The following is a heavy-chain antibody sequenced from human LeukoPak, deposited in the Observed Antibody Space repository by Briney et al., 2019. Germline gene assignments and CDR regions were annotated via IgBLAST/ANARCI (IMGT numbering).Heavy chain of an antibody. CDR3: ARDMTRQGYYYYMDV. D-gene: IGHD3-16*01. Sequence: SETLSLTCTVSGGSISSYYWSWIRQPAGKGLEWIGRIYTSGSTNYNPSLKSRVSISVDTSKNQFSLKLSSVTAADTAVYYCARDMTRQGYYYYMDVWGKGTTVTVSS. J-gene: IGHJ6*03. V-gene: IGHV4-4*07. CDR1: GGSISSYY. CDR2: IYTSGST.